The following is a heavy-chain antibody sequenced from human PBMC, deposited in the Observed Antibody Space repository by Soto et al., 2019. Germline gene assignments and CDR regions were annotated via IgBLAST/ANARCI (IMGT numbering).Heavy chain of an antibody. Sequence: QITLNESGPTLVTPTQTLTLTCTFSGFSLTATAVGVGWFRQSPGKALEWLAIIYWDDDKHYRPSLETRLTITKNTSKNQVVLTMTDMQPSDTATYYCAHREAYSSGSYLSWLDPWGQGILVTVSS. CDR1: GFSLTATAVG. CDR2: IYWDDDK. CDR3: AHREAYSSGSYLSWLDP. V-gene: IGHV2-5*02. D-gene: IGHD3-10*01. J-gene: IGHJ5*02.